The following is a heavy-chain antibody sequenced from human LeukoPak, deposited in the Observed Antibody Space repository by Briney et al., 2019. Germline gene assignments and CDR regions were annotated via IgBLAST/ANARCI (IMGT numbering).Heavy chain of an antibody. D-gene: IGHD1-26*01. J-gene: IGHJ4*02. CDR2: ISYDGSDK. V-gene: IGHV3-30*03. Sequence: PGRSLRLSCVASGFAFSSYDMHWVRQAPGKGLEWVAVISYDGSDKYYVDAVRGRFTISRDNSKNTLYLQMNSLKAEDAAVYYCARVLSGSYDNYFDYWGQGTLVTVSS. CDR3: ARVLSGSYDNYFDY. CDR1: GFAFSSYD.